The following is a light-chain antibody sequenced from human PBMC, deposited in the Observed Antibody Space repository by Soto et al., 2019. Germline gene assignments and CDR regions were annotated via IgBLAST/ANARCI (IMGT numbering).Light chain of an antibody. CDR2: GAS. Sequence: EIVLTQSPGTLSLSPGERATLSCRVSQSVSSSYLAWYQQKPGQAPRLLIYGASSRATGIPDRFSGSGSGTDFTLTISRLEPEDFAVYYCQQYLGTFGQGTKLEIK. J-gene: IGKJ2*01. CDR3: QQYLGT. V-gene: IGKV3-20*01. CDR1: QSVSSSY.